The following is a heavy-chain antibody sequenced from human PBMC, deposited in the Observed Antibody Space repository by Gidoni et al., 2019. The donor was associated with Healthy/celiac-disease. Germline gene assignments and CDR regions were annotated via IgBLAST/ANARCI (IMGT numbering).Heavy chain of an antibody. V-gene: IGHV3-49*04. CDR1: GFTFGDYA. J-gene: IGHJ3*02. D-gene: IGHD3-10*01. Sequence: EVQLVESGGGLVQPGRSLRLSCTASGFTFGDYAMSWVRQAPGKGLEWVGFIRSKAYGGTTEYAASVKGRFTISRDDSKSIAYLQMNSLKTEDTAVYYCTRVEFTMVRGVILDAFDIWGQGTMVTVSS. CDR3: TRVEFTMVRGVILDAFDI. CDR2: IRSKAYGGTT.